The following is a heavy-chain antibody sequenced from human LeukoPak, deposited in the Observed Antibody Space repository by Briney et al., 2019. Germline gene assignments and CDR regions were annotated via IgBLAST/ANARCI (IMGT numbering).Heavy chain of an antibody. V-gene: IGHV4-39*01. CDR1: GGSISSSSYY. CDR3: ASRSSSGYSYGYREDY. J-gene: IGHJ4*02. Sequence: SETLSLTCAVSGGSISSSSYYWGWIRQPPGKGLEWIGSIYYSGSTYYNPSLKSRVTISVDTSKNQFSLKLSSVTAADTAVYYCASRSSSGYSYGYREDYWGQGTLVTVSS. CDR2: IYYSGST. D-gene: IGHD5-18*01.